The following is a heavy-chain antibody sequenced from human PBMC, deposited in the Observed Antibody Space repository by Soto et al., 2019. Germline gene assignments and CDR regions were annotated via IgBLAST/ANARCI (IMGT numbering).Heavy chain of an antibody. CDR2: INAGYGNT. D-gene: IGHD7-27*01. CDR3: ARDTGDGTFDF. CDR1: GYTLSSYA. V-gene: IGHV1-3*01. J-gene: IGHJ4*02. Sequence: ASVKVSCKASGYTLSSYAMHWVRQAPGQRLEWMGWINAGYGNTKSSQKFQDRVTISRDTSASTAYMELTSLRSEDTAVYYCARDTGDGTFDFWGQGTLVTVSS.